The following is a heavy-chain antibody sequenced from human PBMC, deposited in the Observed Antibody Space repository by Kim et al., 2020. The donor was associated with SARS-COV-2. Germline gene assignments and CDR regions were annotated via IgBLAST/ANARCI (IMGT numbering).Heavy chain of an antibody. V-gene: IGHV3-53*01. J-gene: IGHJ4*02. D-gene: IGHD2-8*02. Sequence: STYHAGSVKGRFTISRDNSKNTLYLQMNSLRAGDTAVYYCARGPLYWFDYWGQGTLVTVSS. CDR3: ARGPLYWFDY. CDR2: ST.